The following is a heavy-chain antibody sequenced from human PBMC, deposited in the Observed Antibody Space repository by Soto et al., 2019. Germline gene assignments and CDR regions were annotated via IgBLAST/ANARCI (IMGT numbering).Heavy chain of an antibody. Sequence: QITLKESGPTLVKPTQTLTLTCTFSGFSLSTSGVGVDWIRQPPGKALEWLALIYWDDEKRYSPSLKSRITIPKDNCKNLVVLTLANMDPVDTSIYYCAHRHALISGDAFYIGGQATMVTVSS. CDR2: IYWDDEK. J-gene: IGHJ3*02. CDR3: AHRHALISGDAFYI. CDR1: GFSLSTSGVG. V-gene: IGHV2-5*02.